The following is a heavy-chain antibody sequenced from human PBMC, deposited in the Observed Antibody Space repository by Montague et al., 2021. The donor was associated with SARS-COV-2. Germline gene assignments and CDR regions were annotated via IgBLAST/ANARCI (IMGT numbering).Heavy chain of an antibody. CDR3: ASPTYCHDSSGSDAFDI. D-gene: IGHD3-22*01. CDR2: IYYSGST. J-gene: IGHJ3*02. V-gene: IGHV4-39*01. CDR1: GGSISSSSYY. Sequence: SETLSLTCTVSGGSISSSSYYWGWIRQPPGKGLEWIGSIYYSGSTYYNPSLKSRVTISVDASKNQFSLRLSSVTAADTAVYYCASPTYCHDSSGSDAFDIWGQGTMVTVSS.